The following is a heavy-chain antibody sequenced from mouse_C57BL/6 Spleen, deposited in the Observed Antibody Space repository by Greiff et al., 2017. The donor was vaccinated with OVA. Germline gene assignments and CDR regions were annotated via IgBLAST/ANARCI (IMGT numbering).Heavy chain of an antibody. V-gene: IGHV1-50*01. CDR2: IDPSDSYT. D-gene: IGHD1-1*01. J-gene: IGHJ4*01. CDR3: AREEVYDYGSSSYYAMDY. Sequence: QVQLQQPGAELVKPGASVKLSCKASGYTFTSYWMQWVKQRPGQGLEWIGEIDPSDSYTNYNQKFKGKATLTVDTYSSTAYMQLSSLTSEDSAVYYCAREEVYDYGSSSYYAMDYWGQGTSVTVSS. CDR1: GYTFTSYW.